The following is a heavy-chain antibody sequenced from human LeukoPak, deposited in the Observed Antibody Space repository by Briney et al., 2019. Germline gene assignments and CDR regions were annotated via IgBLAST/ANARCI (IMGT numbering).Heavy chain of an antibody. CDR1: GYSFTSYW. CDR2: IYPGDSDT. D-gene: IGHD5-12*01. J-gene: IGHJ4*02. V-gene: IGHV5-51*01. CDR3: ARLLYSGYDRSYYFDY. Sequence: GESLKISCKGSGYSFTSYWIGWVRQIPGKGLEWMGIIYPGDSDTRYSPSFQGQVTISADKSISTAYLQWSSLKASDTAMYYCARLLYSGYDRSYYFDYWGQGTLVTVSS.